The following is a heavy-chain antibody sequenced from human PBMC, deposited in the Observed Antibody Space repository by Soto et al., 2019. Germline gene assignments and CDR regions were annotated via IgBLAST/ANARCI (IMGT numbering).Heavy chain of an antibody. CDR3: ARGVRITIFGVGDCYYGEGG. CDR2: TYYRSKWYN. CDR1: GDSVSSNSAA. Sequence: SQTLSLTCVISGDSVSSNSAAWNWIRQSPSRGLEWLGRTYYRSKWYNDYAVSVKSRITINPDTSKNQFSLQLNSVTPEDTAVYYCARGVRITIFGVGDCYYGEGGWGQGTTVTVPS. D-gene: IGHD3-3*01. V-gene: IGHV6-1*01. J-gene: IGHJ6*02.